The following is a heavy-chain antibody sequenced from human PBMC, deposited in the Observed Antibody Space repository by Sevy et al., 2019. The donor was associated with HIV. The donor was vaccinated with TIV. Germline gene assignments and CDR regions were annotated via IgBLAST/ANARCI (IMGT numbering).Heavy chain of an antibody. Sequence: GGSLRLSCAASGFTFSSYDMHWVRQATGKGLEWVSAIGTAGDTYYPGSVKGRFTISRENAKNSLYLQMNSLRAGDTAVYYCARDQRKVPADYYYGMDVWGQRTTVTVSS. J-gene: IGHJ6*02. CDR2: IGTAGDT. CDR3: ARDQRKVPADYYYGMDV. CDR1: GFTFSSYD. D-gene: IGHD2-2*01. V-gene: IGHV3-13*01.